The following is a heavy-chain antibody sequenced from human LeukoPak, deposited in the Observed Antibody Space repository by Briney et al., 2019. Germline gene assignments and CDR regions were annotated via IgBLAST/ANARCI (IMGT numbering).Heavy chain of an antibody. J-gene: IGHJ5*02. CDR1: GGSISRGGYH. D-gene: IGHD3-22*01. V-gene: IGHV4-31*03. Sequence: SQTLSLTCTVSGGSISRGGYHWSWIRQHPGKGLEWIGYIYYSGSTYYNPSLKSRVTISVDTSKNQFSLKLSSVTAADTAVYYCARVYDSSIDWFDTWGQGTLVTVSS. CDR2: IYYSGST. CDR3: ARVYDSSIDWFDT.